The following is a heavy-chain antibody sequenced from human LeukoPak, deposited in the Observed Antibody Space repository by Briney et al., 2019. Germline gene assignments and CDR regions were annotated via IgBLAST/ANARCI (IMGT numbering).Heavy chain of an antibody. J-gene: IGHJ4*02. D-gene: IGHD3-3*01. V-gene: IGHV4-34*01. CDR3: ARVITIFGVSRDSYYFDY. CDR2: INHSGST. CDR1: GGSFSGYY. Sequence: SETLSLTCAVYGGSFSGYYWSWIRQPPGKGLEWIGEINHSGSTNYNPSLKSRVTISVDTSKNQFSLKLSSVTAADTAVYYCARVITIFGVSRDSYYFDYWGQGTLVTVSS.